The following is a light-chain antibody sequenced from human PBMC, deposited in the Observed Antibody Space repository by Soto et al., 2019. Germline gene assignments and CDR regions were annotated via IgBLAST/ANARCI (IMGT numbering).Light chain of an antibody. V-gene: IGKV3-15*01. CDR2: GAS. J-gene: IGKJ4*01. CDR3: QQYNDWPLT. Sequence: EIVMTQSPATLSVSPGERAALSCRASQTISTNLAWYQQKPGQAPGLLIYGASTRATGIPARFSGSGSGTEFTLTISSLQSEDFAVYSCQQYNDWPLTFGGGTNVEIK. CDR1: QTISTN.